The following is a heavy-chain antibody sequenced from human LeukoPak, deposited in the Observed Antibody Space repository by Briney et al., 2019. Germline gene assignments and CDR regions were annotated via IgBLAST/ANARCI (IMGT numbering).Heavy chain of an antibody. CDR1: GYTFTSYG. CDR3: ARDAREVLLWFGEFFP. Sequence: ASVKVSCKASGYTFTSYGISWVRQAPGQGLEWMGWISAYNGNNGNTNYAQKFQGRVTMTTDTSTSTAYMELRSLRSDDTAVYYCARDAREVLLWFGEFFPWGQGTLVTVSS. V-gene: IGHV1-18*01. D-gene: IGHD3-10*01. CDR2: ISAYNGNNGNT. J-gene: IGHJ5*02.